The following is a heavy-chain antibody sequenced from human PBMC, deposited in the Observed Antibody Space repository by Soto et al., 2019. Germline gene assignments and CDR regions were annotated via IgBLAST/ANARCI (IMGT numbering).Heavy chain of an antibody. Sequence: QMQLVQSGPEVKKPGTSVKVSCKASGFTFTSSAMQWVRQARGQRREWIGWMVVGSGNTNYAQKFQERVTITRDMSTSTANMELSSLRSEDTSVYYCAAEYDSSGHVFDYWGQGTLVTVSS. CDR3: AAEYDSSGHVFDY. J-gene: IGHJ4*02. V-gene: IGHV1-58*02. CDR1: GFTFTSSA. CDR2: MVVGSGNT. D-gene: IGHD3-22*01.